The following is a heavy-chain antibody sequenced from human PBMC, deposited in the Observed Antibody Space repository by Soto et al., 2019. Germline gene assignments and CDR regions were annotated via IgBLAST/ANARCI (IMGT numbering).Heavy chain of an antibody. Sequence: SETLSLTCTVSGGSIRSGGYYWSWIRQHPGKGLEWIGYIYYSGSTYYNPSLKSRVTISVDTSKNQFSLKLSSVTAADTAVYYCARVFGFGGMDVWGQGTTVTVSS. V-gene: IGHV4-31*03. D-gene: IGHD3-10*01. CDR3: ARVFGFGGMDV. J-gene: IGHJ6*02. CDR2: IYYSGST. CDR1: GGSIRSGGYY.